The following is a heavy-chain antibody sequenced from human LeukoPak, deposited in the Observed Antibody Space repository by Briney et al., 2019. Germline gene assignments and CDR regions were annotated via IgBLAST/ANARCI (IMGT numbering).Heavy chain of an antibody. CDR2: INHSGSA. CDR3: ARGQGTVTTH. D-gene: IGHD4-17*01. CDR1: GGSFSGYY. J-gene: IGHJ4*02. Sequence: SETLSLTCAVSGGSFSGYYWTWIRQPPGKGLEWIGEINHSGSANYNPSLMSRVTISLDTSKNHFSLNLSCVTAADTAVYYCARGQGTVTTHWGQGTLVTVSS. V-gene: IGHV4-34*01.